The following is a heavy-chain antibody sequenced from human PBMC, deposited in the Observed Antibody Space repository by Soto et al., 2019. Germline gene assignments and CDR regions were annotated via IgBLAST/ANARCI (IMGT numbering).Heavy chain of an antibody. Sequence: GGSLRLSCAASGFTFTNYNMNWVRQAPGKGLEWVSYISTSSDTIFYSDSVKGRFTISRDNAKTSLKQQMNNLRAEDTAVYYRGKAAHLGYSPAHIWFDPGGKGTRVPVSS. J-gene: IGHJ5*02. CDR3: GKAAHLGYSPAHIWFDP. CDR1: GFTFTNYN. CDR2: ISTSSDTI. V-gene: IGHV3-48*01. D-gene: IGHD5-18*01.